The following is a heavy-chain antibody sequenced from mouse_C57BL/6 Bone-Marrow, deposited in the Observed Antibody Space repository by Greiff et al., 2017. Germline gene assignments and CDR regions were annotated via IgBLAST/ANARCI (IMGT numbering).Heavy chain of an antibody. Sequence: QVQLQQPGAELVKPGASVKVSCKASGYTFTSYWMHWVKQRPGQGLEWIGRIDPANGNTKYAPKFQGKATITADTSSNTAYLQLSSLTSEDTAIYYCARLLYFDYWGQGTTLTVSS. V-gene: IGHV1-74*01. CDR3: ARLLYFDY. D-gene: IGHD2-13*01. CDR1: GYTFTSYW. J-gene: IGHJ2*01. CDR2: IDPANGNT.